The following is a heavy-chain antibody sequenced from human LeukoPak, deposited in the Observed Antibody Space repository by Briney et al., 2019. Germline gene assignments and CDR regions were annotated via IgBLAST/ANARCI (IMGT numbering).Heavy chain of an antibody. CDR1: GFTFDDYA. CDR2: ISWNSGSI. J-gene: IGHJ6*02. Sequence: GGSLRLSCAASGFTFDDYAMHWVRQAPGKGLEWVSGISWNSGSIGYADSVKGRFTISRDNAKNSLYPQMNSLRAEDTALYYCAKDKGAGYYYGMDVWGQGTTVTVSS. V-gene: IGHV3-9*01. CDR3: AKDKGAGYYYGMDV. D-gene: IGHD1-26*01.